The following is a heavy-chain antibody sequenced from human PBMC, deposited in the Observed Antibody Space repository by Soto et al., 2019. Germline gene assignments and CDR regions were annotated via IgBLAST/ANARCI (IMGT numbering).Heavy chain of an antibody. CDR3: ARSREFDY. J-gene: IGHJ4*02. V-gene: IGHV4-30-2*01. CDR1: GGSLSGATYS. CDR2: IFPSGTT. Sequence: SETLSLTCGVSGGSLSGATYSWNWIRQPPGKGLEWIGYIFPSGTTYYNPSLKSRVTISIDVSKSQFSLSLRSLTAADTAVYYCARSREFDYWSQGTLVTVSS.